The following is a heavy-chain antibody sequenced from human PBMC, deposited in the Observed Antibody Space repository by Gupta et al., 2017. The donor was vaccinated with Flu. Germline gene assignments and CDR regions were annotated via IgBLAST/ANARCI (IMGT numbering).Heavy chain of an antibody. CDR1: GFTFSSYA. V-gene: IGHV3-23*01. Sequence: EVQLLESGGGLVQPGGSLRLSCAASGFTFSSYAMSWVRQAPGKGLEGVSAMRGSGGSTYYADSVKGRFTISRDNSKNTLYLQMNSLRAEDTAVYYCAKDGYSSSWYFDYWGQGTLVTVSS. D-gene: IGHD6-13*01. CDR2: MRGSGGST. J-gene: IGHJ4*02. CDR3: AKDGYSSSWYFDY.